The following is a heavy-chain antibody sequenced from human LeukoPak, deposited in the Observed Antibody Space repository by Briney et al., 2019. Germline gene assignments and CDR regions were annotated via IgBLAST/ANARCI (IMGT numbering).Heavy chain of an antibody. Sequence: PGGSLRLSCAASGFTLSSYAMTCVREAPGKGREWVSAISGSGGSTYYADSLKCRFTISRDNSKNTLYLQMNSLRAEDTAVYYCAKKGGDSWVYYYYGMDVWGQGTTVTVSS. J-gene: IGHJ6*02. V-gene: IGHV3-23*01. CDR2: ISGSGGST. CDR1: GFTLSSYA. CDR3: AKKGGDSWVYYYYGMDV. D-gene: IGHD2-21*02.